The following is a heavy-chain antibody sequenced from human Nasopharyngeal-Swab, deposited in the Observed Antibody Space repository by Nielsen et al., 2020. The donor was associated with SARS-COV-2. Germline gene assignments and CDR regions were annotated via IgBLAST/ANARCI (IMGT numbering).Heavy chain of an antibody. D-gene: IGHD3-10*01. CDR1: GGSISSSSYY. J-gene: IGHJ2*01. CDR2: IYYSGST. V-gene: IGHV4-39*01. Sequence: SETLSLTCTVSGGSISSSSYYWGWIRQPPGKGLEWIGSIYYSGSTYYNPSLKNRVTISVDTSKNQFSLKLSSVTAADTAVYYCARHPTMVRGLRYYWYFDLWGRGTLVTVSS. CDR3: ARHPTMVRGLRYYWYFDL.